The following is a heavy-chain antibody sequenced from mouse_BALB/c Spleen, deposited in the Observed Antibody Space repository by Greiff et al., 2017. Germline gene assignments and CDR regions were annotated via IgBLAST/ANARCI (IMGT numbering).Heavy chain of an antibody. CDR2: ISYDGSN. CDR3: ARGTSWFAY. Sequence: EVQLQESGPGLVKPSQSLSLTCSVTGYSITSGYYWNWIRQFPGNKLEWMGYISYDGSNNYNPSLKNRISITRDTSKNQFFLKLNSVTTEDTATYYCARGTSWFAYWGQGALVTVS. CDR1: GYSITSGYY. J-gene: IGHJ3*01. V-gene: IGHV3-6*02.